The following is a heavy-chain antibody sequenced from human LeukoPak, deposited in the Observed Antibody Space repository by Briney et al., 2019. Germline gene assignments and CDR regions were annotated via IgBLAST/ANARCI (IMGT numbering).Heavy chain of an antibody. CDR2: MNPNSGNT. V-gene: IGHV1-8*03. J-gene: IGHJ4*02. CDR1: GYTFTSYD. D-gene: IGHD1-26*01. CDR3: ARGLKMWELPLGY. Sequence: ASVKVSCKASGYTFTSYDINWVRQATGQGLEWMGWMNPNSGNTGYAQKFQGRVTITRNTSISTAYMELSSLRSEDTAVYYCARGLKMWELPLGYWGQGTLVTVSS.